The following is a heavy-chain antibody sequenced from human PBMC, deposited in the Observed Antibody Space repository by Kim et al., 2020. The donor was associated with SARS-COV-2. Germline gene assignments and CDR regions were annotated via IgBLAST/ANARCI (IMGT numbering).Heavy chain of an antibody. CDR3: AKDANHIDL. J-gene: IGHJ4*02. D-gene: IGHD2-8*01. Sequence: GGSLRLSCAASGFTFSSYAMSWVRQAPGKGLEWVASVSGGSVNTYYADSVKGRFTVSRDNAKNMVYLQLESLGAEDTAVYYCAKDANHIDLWGQGTLVTV. CDR1: GFTFSSYA. CDR2: VSGGSVNT. V-gene: IGHV3-23*01.